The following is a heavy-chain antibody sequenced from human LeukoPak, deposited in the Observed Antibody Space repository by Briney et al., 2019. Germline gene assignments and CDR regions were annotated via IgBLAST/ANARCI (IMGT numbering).Heavy chain of an antibody. CDR2: INFCGRVM. D-gene: IGHD5-12*01. CDR1: GFPRSHYD. Sequence: GHLRLSCASSGFPRSHYDMNSVRQAPGKGLEWMAYINFCGRVMYYAGSVQGRFFISRDNTEKSLFLPMSSLRVADTALYYCAKGYKGNDARAPSFAYWGEGALVTVSS. J-gene: IGHJ4*02. CDR3: AKGYKGNDARAPSFAY. V-gene: IGHV3-48*03.